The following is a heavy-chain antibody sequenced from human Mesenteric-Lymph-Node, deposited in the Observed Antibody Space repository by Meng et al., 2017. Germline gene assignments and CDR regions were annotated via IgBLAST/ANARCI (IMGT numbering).Heavy chain of an antibody. V-gene: IGHV5-51*01. J-gene: IGHJ6*02. CDR1: GYSFTSYW. Sequence: GGSLRLSCKGSGYSFTSYWIAWVRQMPDKGLEFIGVFFPGDSDAKYSPSFQGQVTISVDKSISTAYLQWSSLKASDTAMYFCVGIGFGPYGMDMWGHGTTVTVSS. CDR2: FFPGDSDA. D-gene: IGHD3-10*01. CDR3: VGIGFGPYGMDM.